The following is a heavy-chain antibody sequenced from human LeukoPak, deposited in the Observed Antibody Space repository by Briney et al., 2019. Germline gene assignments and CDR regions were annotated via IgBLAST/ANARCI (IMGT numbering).Heavy chain of an antibody. J-gene: IGHJ4*02. V-gene: IGHV3-74*01. CDR1: GFTFSSYW. D-gene: IGHD5-18*01. Sequence: GESLKISCAASGFTFSSYWMHWVRQAPGKGLVWVSRSNGDGSTTSYADSVKGRFTISRDNVKNTLYLQMSSLRAEDAAVYYCARAGGYSYSPSQYWGQGTQVTVSS. CDR3: ARAGGYSYSPSQY. CDR2: SNGDGSTT.